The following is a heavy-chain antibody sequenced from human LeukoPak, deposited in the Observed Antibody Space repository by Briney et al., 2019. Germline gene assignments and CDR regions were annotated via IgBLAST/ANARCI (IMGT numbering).Heavy chain of an antibody. D-gene: IGHD2/OR15-2a*01. CDR1: GFTFSNYW. CDR2: IKQDGSEK. CDR3: ARDSLLYGMDV. V-gene: IGHV3-7*01. J-gene: IGHJ6*02. Sequence: GGSLRLSCAASGFTFSNYWMAWVRQAPGKGLEWVANIKQDGSEKYYVDSVKGRFTISRDNAKNSLYLQMNSLRAEDTAVYYCARDSLLYGMDVWGQGTTVTVSS.